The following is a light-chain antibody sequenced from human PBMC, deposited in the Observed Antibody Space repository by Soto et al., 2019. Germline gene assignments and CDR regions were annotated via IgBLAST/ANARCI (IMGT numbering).Light chain of an antibody. Sequence: QSVLTQPASVSGSPGQSITISCAGTSSDVGAYTYVSWYQQHPGKAPKLMIYDVINRPSGVSIRFSGFKSGNTAFLIISGLQAEDEADYYCTSYTSNSTPYVFGGGTKVTVL. CDR2: DVI. V-gene: IGLV2-14*01. CDR3: TSYTSNSTPYV. CDR1: SSDVGAYTY. J-gene: IGLJ1*01.